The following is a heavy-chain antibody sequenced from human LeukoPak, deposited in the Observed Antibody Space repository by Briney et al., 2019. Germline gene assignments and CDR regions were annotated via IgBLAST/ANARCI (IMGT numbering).Heavy chain of an antibody. D-gene: IGHD2-15*01. J-gene: IGHJ6*02. V-gene: IGHV1-18*01. CDR1: GYTFTSYG. CDR2: ISAFNANT. Sequence: ASVKVSCKASGYTFTSYGISWVRQAPGQGLEWMGWISAFNANTNCAQKFQGRVTMTTDTSTSTVYMDLRNLRSDDTAVYYCARDLDIVVVAAALRHYGLDVWGQGTTVTVSS. CDR3: ARDLDIVVVAAALRHYGLDV.